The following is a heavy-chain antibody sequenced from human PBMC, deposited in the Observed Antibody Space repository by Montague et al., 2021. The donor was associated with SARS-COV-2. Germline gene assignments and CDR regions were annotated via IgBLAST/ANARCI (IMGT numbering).Heavy chain of an antibody. J-gene: IGHJ4*02. D-gene: IGHD6-13*01. CDR2: INYSGST. CDR1: GDSMNNYY. CDR3: ARAPIYRSSWYAYLDY. V-gene: IGHV4-59*01. Sequence: SETLSLTCTVFGDSMNNYYWSWIRQPPGKGLEWIGYINYSGSTHYNPSLQSRVTLSKDTSKNQFSLRLTSVTAADTAMYFCARAPIYRSSWYAYLDYWGQGTLVTVSS.